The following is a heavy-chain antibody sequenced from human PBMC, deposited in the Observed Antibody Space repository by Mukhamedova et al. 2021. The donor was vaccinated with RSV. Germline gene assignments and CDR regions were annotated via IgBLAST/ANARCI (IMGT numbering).Heavy chain of an antibody. CDR3: ARGWFCSGAKCSAGGWFDP. Sequence: KGRFTISRHNSNNTLYLQMNSLTTDDTAVYYCARGWFCSGAKCSAGGWFDPWGQGTLVTVSS. V-gene: IGHV3-53*04. J-gene: IGHJ5*02. D-gene: IGHD2-15*01.